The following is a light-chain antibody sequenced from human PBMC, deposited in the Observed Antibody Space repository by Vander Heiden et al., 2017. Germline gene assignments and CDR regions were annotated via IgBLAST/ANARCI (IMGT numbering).Light chain of an antibody. V-gene: IGLV2-23*02. CDR1: SSDVGGYNL. CDR3: CSYAAGDVV. Sequence: QSALTQPASVSGSPGQSITISCTGTSSDVGGYNLVSWYQQHPGKAPKLVIYEVSERPSGVSNRFSGSKSGNTASLTISGLQAEDEADYFCCSYAAGDVVFGGETKLTVL. CDR2: EVS. J-gene: IGLJ2*01.